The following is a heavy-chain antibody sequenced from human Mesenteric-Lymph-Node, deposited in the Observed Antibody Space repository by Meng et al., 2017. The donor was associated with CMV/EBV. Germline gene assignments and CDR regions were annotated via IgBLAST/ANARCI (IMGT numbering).Heavy chain of an antibody. CDR1: GYTFTSYG. J-gene: IGHJ6*02. D-gene: IGHD3-22*01. Sequence: ASVKVSCKASGYTFTSYGISWVRQAPGQGLEWMGWISAYNGNTNYAQKLQGRVTMTTDTSTSTAYMELRSLRSDDTAVYYCARVKYYDSSGYVGVTPWAYYYYGMDVWGQGTTVTVSS. CDR2: ISAYNGNT. CDR3: ARVKYYDSSGYVGVTPWAYYYYGMDV. V-gene: IGHV1-18*01.